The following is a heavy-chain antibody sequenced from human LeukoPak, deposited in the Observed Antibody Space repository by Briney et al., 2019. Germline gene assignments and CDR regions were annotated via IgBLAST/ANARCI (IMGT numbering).Heavy chain of an antibody. J-gene: IGHJ4*02. CDR1: GGSISSGGYS. D-gene: IGHD2-2*01. V-gene: IGHV4-30-2*01. Sequence: KPSETLSLTCAVSGGSISSGGYSWSWIRQPPGKGLEWIGYIYHSGSTYYNPSLKSRVTISVDRSKNQFSLKLSSVTAADTAVYYCVRDVGQLRSDYWGQGALVTVSS. CDR2: IYHSGST. CDR3: VRDVGQLRSDY.